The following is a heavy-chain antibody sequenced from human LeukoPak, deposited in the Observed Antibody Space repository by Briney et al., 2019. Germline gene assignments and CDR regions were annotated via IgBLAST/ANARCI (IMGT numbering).Heavy chain of an antibody. CDR2: IKQDGNEK. D-gene: IGHD3-10*01. CDR3: ENVANYYYGSQSYYFFEH. CDR1: GFTFTTYW. Sequence: GGSLRLSCAASGFTFTTYWMSWVRQAPGKGLEWVANIKQDGNEKYYVDSVKGRFTISRDNAKNSLYLQINSLRVEDTAVYYCENVANYYYGSQSYYFFEHWGQGTPVTASS. J-gene: IGHJ4*02. V-gene: IGHV3-7*01.